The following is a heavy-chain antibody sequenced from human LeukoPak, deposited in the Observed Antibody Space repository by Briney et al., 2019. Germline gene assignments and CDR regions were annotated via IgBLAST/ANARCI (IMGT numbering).Heavy chain of an antibody. CDR2: IYYSGST. D-gene: IGHD2-2*01. CDR1: GGSISSYY. CDR3: ARVYCSSTSCALDY. V-gene: IGHV4-59*08. J-gene: IGHJ4*02. Sequence: SETLSLTCTVSGGSISSYYWSWIRQPPGKGLEWIGCIYYSGSTNYNPSLKSRVTISVDTSKNQFSLKLSSVTAADTAVYYCARVYCSSTSCALDYWGQGTLVTVSS.